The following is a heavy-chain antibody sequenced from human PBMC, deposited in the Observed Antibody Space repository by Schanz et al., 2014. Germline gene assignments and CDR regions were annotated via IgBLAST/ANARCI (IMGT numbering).Heavy chain of an antibody. D-gene: IGHD2-15*01. V-gene: IGHV1-69*02. J-gene: IGHJ3*02. CDR1: GGTFSSDT. Sequence: QVQLVQSGAEVKKPGSSVKVSCKASGGTFSSDTFSWVRQAPGQGLEWMGRIIPILGIANYAQKFQGRVTITADRSTSTAYMELSSLRSDDTAVYYCARGGGPEDVFDIWGQGTIXTVSS. CDR3: ARGGGPEDVFDI. CDR2: IIPILGIA.